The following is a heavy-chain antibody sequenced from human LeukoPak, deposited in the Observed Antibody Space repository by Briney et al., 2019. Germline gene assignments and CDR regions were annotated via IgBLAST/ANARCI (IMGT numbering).Heavy chain of an antibody. J-gene: IGHJ6*02. Sequence: SGTLSLTCAVSGGSISNSNWWSWVRQPPGKGLEWIGEIYHSGSTNYNPSLKSRVTISVDTSKNQFSLKLSSVTAADTAVYYCARVYYYDSSGYPYDHFYGMDVWGQGTTVTVSS. CDR2: IYHSGST. CDR1: GGSISNSNW. V-gene: IGHV4-4*02. CDR3: ARVYYYDSSGYPYDHFYGMDV. D-gene: IGHD3-22*01.